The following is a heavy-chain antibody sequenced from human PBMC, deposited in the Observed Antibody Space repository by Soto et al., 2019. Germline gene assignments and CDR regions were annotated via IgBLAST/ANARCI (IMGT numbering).Heavy chain of an antibody. CDR1: GYTFTGYY. J-gene: IGHJ6*02. D-gene: IGHD1-20*01. Sequence: ASVKVSCKASGYTFTGYYMHWVRQAPGQGLEWMGWINPNSGGTNYAQKFQGWVTMTRDTSISTAYMELSRLRSDDTAVYYCARGLGITGGSYYSYGMDVWGPGTTVTVSS. V-gene: IGHV1-2*04. CDR2: INPNSGGT. CDR3: ARGLGITGGSYYSYGMDV.